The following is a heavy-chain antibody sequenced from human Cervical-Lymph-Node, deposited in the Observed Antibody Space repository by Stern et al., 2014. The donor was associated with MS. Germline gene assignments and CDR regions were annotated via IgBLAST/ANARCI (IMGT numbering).Heavy chain of an antibody. CDR1: GGTVSNYD. CDR2: IVPVFGKP. V-gene: IGHV1-69*01. CDR3: ASPLTATSVPFGYYGMDV. D-gene: IGHD4-17*01. J-gene: IGHJ6*02. Sequence: MQLVESGAEVKKPGSSVKVSCKASGGTVSNYDTSWVRQAPGQGLEWMGGIVPVFGKPNYARKFQGRVTITADESTSTAYMDLSSLRSEDTAVYYCASPLTATSVPFGYYGMDVWGQGTTVTVS.